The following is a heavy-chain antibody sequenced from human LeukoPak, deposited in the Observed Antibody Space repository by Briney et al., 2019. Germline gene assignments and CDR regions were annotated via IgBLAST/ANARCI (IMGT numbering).Heavy chain of an antibody. CDR3: AKAKTVGPSAMDV. CDR2: ISSSSSYI. D-gene: IGHD1-26*01. CDR1: GFTFSSYS. J-gene: IGHJ6*02. V-gene: IGHV3-21*04. Sequence: GGSLRLSCAASGFTFSSYSMNWVRQAPGKGLEWVSSISSSSSYIYYADSVKGRFTISRDNSKNTLYLQMNSLRAEDTALYYCAKAKTVGPSAMDVWGQGTTVTVSS.